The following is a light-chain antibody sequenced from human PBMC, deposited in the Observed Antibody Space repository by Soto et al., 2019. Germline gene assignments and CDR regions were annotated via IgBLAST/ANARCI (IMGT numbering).Light chain of an antibody. CDR2: GAS. CDR3: QQDGISLGT. CDR1: ESVSSN. Sequence: TPSPATLSVSTRERATLYCRTSESVSSNLAWYQQKPGQAPGLLIYGASSRATGIPDRFSVSGSGTDFTLTICRLEPEDFAVYYCQQDGISLGTFDQGTMVDVK. J-gene: IGKJ1*01. V-gene: IGKV3-20*01.